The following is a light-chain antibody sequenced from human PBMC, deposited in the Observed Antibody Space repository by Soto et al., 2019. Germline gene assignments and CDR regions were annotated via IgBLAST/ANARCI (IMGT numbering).Light chain of an antibody. CDR1: HDIINY. Sequence: DIQMTQAPSSLSASLGDRITISCRASHDIINYLNWYHQRPGEAPKLLISAASSLQDGVPSRFSGSGSGTDFTLSISGLRPEDIGTYYCQQGHRTTYTFGPGTTVE. V-gene: IGKV1-39*01. CDR3: QQGHRTTYT. CDR2: AAS. J-gene: IGKJ2*01.